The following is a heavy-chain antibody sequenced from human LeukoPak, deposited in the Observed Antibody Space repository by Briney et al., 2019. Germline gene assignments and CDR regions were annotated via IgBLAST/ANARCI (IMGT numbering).Heavy chain of an antibody. D-gene: IGHD6-6*01. V-gene: IGHV1-69*05. CDR1: GGTFSSYA. CDR2: IIPIFGTA. J-gene: IGHJ5*02. CDR3: ARLYSSSSRVVAFDP. Sequence: SVKVSCKASGGTFSSYAISWVRQAPGQGLEWMGRIIPIFGTANYAQKFQGRVTITTDESTSTAYMELRSLRSEDTAVYYCARLYSSSSRVVAFDPWGQGTLVTVCS.